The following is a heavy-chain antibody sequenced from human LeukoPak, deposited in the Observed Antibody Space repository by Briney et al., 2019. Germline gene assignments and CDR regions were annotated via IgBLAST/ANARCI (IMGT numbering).Heavy chain of an antibody. V-gene: IGHV4-59*11. CDR2: VYYSGTT. CDR1: GGSITSHH. CDR3: ASDSSGYHWFDY. J-gene: IGHJ4*02. D-gene: IGHD3-22*01. Sequence: SETLSLTRTVSGGSITSHHWSWIRQPPGKGLEWIGNVYYSGTTIYNPSLKSRVTISVDTAKNQFSLRLSSVTAADAAVYYCASDSSGYHWFDYWGQGTLVTVSS.